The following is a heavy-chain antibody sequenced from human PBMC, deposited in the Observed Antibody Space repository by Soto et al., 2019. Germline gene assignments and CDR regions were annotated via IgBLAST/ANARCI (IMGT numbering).Heavy chain of an antibody. CDR3: AHSVVAGLGYYFDY. CDR1: GFSLSSTRVA. CDR2: IYWDDDK. D-gene: IGHD6-19*01. Sequence: QITLKESGPTLVKPTQTLTLTCTFSGFSLSSTRVAVGWIRQPPVKALEWLALIYWDDDKRYSPFLKSRLTITKDTSKNQVVLTMTNMDPVDTATYYCAHSVVAGLGYYFDYWGQGTLVTVSS. V-gene: IGHV2-5*02. J-gene: IGHJ4*02.